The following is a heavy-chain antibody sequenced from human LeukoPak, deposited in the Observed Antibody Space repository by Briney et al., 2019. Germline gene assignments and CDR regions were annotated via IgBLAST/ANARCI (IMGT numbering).Heavy chain of an antibody. CDR1: GFTFSSYA. CDR2: ISYDGSNK. D-gene: IGHD3-3*01. CDR3: ARDPLLVLRFLEWLSSTLDY. Sequence: PGGSLRLSCAASGFTFSSYAMSWVRQAPGKGLEWVAVISYDGSNKYYADSVTGRFTISRDNSKNTLYLQMNSLRAEDTAVYYCARDPLLVLRFLEWLSSTLDYWGQGTPVTVSS. V-gene: IGHV3-30-3*01. J-gene: IGHJ4*02.